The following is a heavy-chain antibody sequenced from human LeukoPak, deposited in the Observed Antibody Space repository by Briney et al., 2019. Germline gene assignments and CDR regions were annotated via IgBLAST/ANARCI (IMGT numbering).Heavy chain of an antibody. Sequence: GGSLRLSCAVSGFTVSSNYMSWVRQAPGKGLEWVSVMYSGGSTYYSDSVKGRFTISRHNSKKKLYLEINSLSPDDTAFYYCARGGGDYNPFDYWGQGTLVTVSS. J-gene: IGHJ4*02. CDR3: ARGGGDYNPFDY. CDR2: MYSGGST. CDR1: GFTVSSNY. D-gene: IGHD4-17*01. V-gene: IGHV3-53*04.